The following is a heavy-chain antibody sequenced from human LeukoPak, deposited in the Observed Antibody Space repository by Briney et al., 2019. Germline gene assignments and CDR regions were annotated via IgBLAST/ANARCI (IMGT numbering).Heavy chain of an antibody. Sequence: ASVKVSCKASGYTFTSYYMHWVRQAPGQGLEWMGIINPSGGSTSYAQKFQGRVTMTRDTSTSTVYMELSSLRSEDTAVYYCARDRIAAAGKGNYFDYWGQGTLVTVSS. CDR1: GYTFTSYY. V-gene: IGHV1-46*01. CDR3: ARDRIAAAGKGNYFDY. D-gene: IGHD6-13*01. J-gene: IGHJ4*02. CDR2: INPSGGST.